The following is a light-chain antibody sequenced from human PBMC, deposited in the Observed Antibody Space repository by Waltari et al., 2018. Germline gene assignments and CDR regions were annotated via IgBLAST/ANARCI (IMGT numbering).Light chain of an antibody. CDR3: QQYSSFST. Sequence: DIQMTQSPSTLSASVGDRVTISCRASQSVGTWLAWYQQKPGKAPKLLIYMASSLDSGVPSRFSGSGSGTDFTLTISSLQPDDFATYSCQQYSSFSTFGQGTK. J-gene: IGKJ2*01. CDR1: QSVGTW. V-gene: IGKV1-5*03. CDR2: MAS.